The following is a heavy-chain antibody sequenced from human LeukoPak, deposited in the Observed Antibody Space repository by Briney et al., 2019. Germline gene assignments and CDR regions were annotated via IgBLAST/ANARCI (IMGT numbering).Heavy chain of an antibody. CDR1: GGSFSGYY. J-gene: IGHJ6*02. Sequence: PSETLSLTCAVYGGSFSGYYWSWIRQPPGKGLEWIGEINHSGSTNYNPSLKSRVTISVDTSKNQFSLKLSSVTAADTAVYYCARGGRDTAMATTYYYYYYGMDVWGQGTTVTVS. CDR3: ARGGRDTAMATTYYYYYYGMDV. CDR2: INHSGST. V-gene: IGHV4-34*01. D-gene: IGHD5-18*01.